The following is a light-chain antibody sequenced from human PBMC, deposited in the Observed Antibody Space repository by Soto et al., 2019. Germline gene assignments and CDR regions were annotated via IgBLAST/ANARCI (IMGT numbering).Light chain of an antibody. CDR1: QSVSSNY. CDR3: QPYGTSSRT. CDR2: GAS. Sequence: EIVLTQSPGTLSLSPGERATLSCRASQSVSSNYLAWYQQKPGQAPRLLIYGASSRATGIPDRFSGSGSGTDFTLTISRLEPEDFEVYYCQPYGTSSRTLGQGTKVDIK. J-gene: IGKJ1*01. V-gene: IGKV3-20*01.